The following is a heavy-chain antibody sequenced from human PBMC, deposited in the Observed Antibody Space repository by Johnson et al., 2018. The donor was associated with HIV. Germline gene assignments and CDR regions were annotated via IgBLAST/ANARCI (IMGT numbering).Heavy chain of an antibody. V-gene: IGHV3-30*02. CDR3: AKEPRPAFDI. J-gene: IGHJ3*02. Sequence: QVQLVESGGGVVQPGGSLRLSCAASGFTFSSYGMHWVRQAPGKGLAWVAFIRYDGSNKYYADSVKGRFTISRDNSKNTLYLQMNSLRAEYTAVYYCAKEPRPAFDIWGQGTMVTVSS. CDR1: GFTFSSYG. CDR2: IRYDGSNK.